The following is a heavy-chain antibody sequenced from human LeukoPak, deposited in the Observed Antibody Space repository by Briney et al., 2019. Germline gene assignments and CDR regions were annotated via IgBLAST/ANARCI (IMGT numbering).Heavy chain of an antibody. V-gene: IGHV3-23*01. Sequence: PGGSLRLSCAASGFTFSSYAMSWVRQAPGKGLEWVSAISGSGGSTYYADSVKGRFTISRDNSKNTLYLQMNSLRAEDTAVYYCAKDPYYDFWSGLGPVGYWGQGTLVTVSP. CDR3: AKDPYYDFWSGLGPVGY. CDR2: ISGSGGST. D-gene: IGHD3-3*01. CDR1: GFTFSSYA. J-gene: IGHJ4*02.